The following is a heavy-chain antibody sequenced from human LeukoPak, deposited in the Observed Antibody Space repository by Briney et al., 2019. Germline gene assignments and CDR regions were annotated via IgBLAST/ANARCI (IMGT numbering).Heavy chain of an antibody. CDR2: MNPNSGST. J-gene: IGHJ4*02. V-gene: IGHV1-8*03. CDR1: GYTFTSYD. D-gene: IGHD5-12*01. CDR3: ARGRSTGYPYYFEY. Sequence: GASVTVSCKASGYTFTSYDINWVRQATGQGLEWMGWMNPNSGSTGYAQKFQGRVTITRNTSISTAYMELSGLRSEDTAVYYCARGRSTGYPYYFEYWGQGTLVTVPS.